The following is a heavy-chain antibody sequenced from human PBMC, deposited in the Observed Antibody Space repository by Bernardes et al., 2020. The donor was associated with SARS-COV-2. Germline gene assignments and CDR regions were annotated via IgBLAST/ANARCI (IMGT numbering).Heavy chain of an antibody. V-gene: IGHV3-74*01. D-gene: IGHD5-18*01. CDR2: IYNGGSDT. J-gene: IGHJ4*02. CDR3: ARSNNYGPDY. Sequence: GGSRRLSGAASGFTFSTYWMHWVRHPPGKGLVWVSRIYNGGSDTTYADSVRGRFTISRDNANNILYLQMNSLRAEDTAVYYCARSNNYGPDYWGQGTLVTVSS. CDR1: GFTFSTYW.